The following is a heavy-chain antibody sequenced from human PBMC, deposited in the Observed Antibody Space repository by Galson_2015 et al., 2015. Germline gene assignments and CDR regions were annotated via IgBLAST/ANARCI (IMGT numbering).Heavy chain of an antibody. D-gene: IGHD3-22*01. CDR2: INSDGSHT. CDR1: GFTFSSHW. Sequence: LRLSCAASGFTFSSHWMHWVRQAPGKGLVWVSHINSDGSHTNYADSVKGRFTISRDNAKNTLYLQMNSLRAEDTAVYYCARQKYYYDSSDYYYDYWGQGTLVTVSS. V-gene: IGHV3-74*01. J-gene: IGHJ4*02. CDR3: ARQKYYYDSSDYYYDY.